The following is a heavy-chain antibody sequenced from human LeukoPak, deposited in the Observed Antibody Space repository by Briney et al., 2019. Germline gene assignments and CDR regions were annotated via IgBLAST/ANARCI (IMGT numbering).Heavy chain of an antibody. V-gene: IGHV3-21*01. CDR1: GFTFTSYS. CDR3: AREFPITVLMVYAEPYFDY. Sequence: GGSLRLSCAASGFTFTSYSMNWVRQAPGKGLEWVSSISSLSTYIYYADSVKGRFTISRDNAQNSLFLQMNSLSAEDTAVYYCAREFPITVLMVYAEPYFDYWGQGTLVTVSS. CDR2: ISSLSTYI. J-gene: IGHJ4*02. D-gene: IGHD2-8*01.